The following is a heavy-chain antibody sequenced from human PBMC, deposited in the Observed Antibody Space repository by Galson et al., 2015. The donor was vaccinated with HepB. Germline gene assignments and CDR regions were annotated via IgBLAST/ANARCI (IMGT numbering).Heavy chain of an antibody. D-gene: IGHD3-22*01. Sequence: SVKVSCKASGYTFTSYAMHWVRQAPGQRLEWMGWINAGNGNTKYSQKFQGRVTITRDTSASTAYMELSSLRSEDTAVYYCARSPSYYYDSSSSFDYWGQGTLVTVSS. CDR2: INAGNGNT. CDR1: GYTFTSYA. CDR3: ARSPSYYYDSSSSFDY. J-gene: IGHJ4*02. V-gene: IGHV1-3*01.